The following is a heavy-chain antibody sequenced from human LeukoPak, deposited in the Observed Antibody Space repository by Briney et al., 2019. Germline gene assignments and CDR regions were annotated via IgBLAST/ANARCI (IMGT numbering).Heavy chain of an antibody. CDR3: AKQLESVNYYPTGDDY. CDR2: ISASGTDT. J-gene: IGHJ4*02. D-gene: IGHD3-10*01. Sequence: PGGSLRLSCAASGFTLSNYATSWVRQAPGKGLEWVSTISASGTDTYYADSVKGRFTISRDTSKNTVYLQMNSLSDEDTAVYFCAKQLESVNYYPTGDDYWGQGTLVTVSS. V-gene: IGHV3-23*01. CDR1: GFTLSNYA.